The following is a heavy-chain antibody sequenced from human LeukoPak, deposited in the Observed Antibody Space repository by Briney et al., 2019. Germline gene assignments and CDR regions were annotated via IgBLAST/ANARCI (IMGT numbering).Heavy chain of an antibody. CDR3: AKRSATSSGYFDF. V-gene: IGHV3-23*01. CDR2: ISSGYTT. D-gene: IGHD3-22*01. Sequence: GGSLRLSCAASGFTFNTYGMGWVRQAPGKGLEWVSAISSGYTTYYADSVRGRFIISRDNSKNTIFLQMNSLRAEDTAIYYCAKRSATSSGYFDFWGRGTLVTVSS. CDR1: GFTFNTYG. J-gene: IGHJ4*02.